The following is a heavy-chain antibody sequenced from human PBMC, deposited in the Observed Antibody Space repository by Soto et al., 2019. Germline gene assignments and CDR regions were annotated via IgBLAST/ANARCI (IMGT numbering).Heavy chain of an antibody. CDR2: IIPILGIA. D-gene: IGHD6-13*01. CDR3: ARDLGSSSSGVY. Sequence: QVQLVQSGAEVKKPGSSVKVSCKASGGTFSSYTISWVRQAPGQGLEWMGRIIPILGIANYAQKFQGRVTITEDKSTSTAYMELSSLRSEDTAVYYCARDLGSSSSGVYWGQGTLVTVSS. CDR1: GGTFSSYT. V-gene: IGHV1-69*08. J-gene: IGHJ4*02.